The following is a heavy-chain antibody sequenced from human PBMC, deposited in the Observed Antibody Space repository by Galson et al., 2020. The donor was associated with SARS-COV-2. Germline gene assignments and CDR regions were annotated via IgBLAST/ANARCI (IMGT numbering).Heavy chain of an antibody. CDR2: ISSSGSTI. V-gene: IGHV3-11*01. J-gene: IGHJ5*02. CDR3: ARVIGLLDVYYDFWSRAWFDP. Sequence: NSGGSLRLSCAASGFTFSDYYMSWIRQAPGKGLEWVSYISSSGSTIYYADSVKGRFTISRDNAKNSLYLQMNSLRAEDTAVYYCARVIGLLDVYYDFWSRAWFDPWGQGTLVTVSS. D-gene: IGHD3-3*01. CDR1: GFTFSDYY.